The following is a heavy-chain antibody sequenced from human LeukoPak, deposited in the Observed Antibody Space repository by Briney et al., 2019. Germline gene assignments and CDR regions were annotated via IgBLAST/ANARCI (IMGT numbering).Heavy chain of an antibody. Sequence: GGSLRLSCAVSGFTFSDYYMSWIRQAPGPGLEWVSYIGSSGNTIYYADSVKGRFTISRDNAKNSLYLQMNSLRADDTAVYYCARSSLSSSWLFDYWGQGTLVTVSS. CDR3: ARSSLSSSWLFDY. CDR1: GFTFSDYY. CDR2: IGSSGNTI. J-gene: IGHJ4*02. D-gene: IGHD6-13*01. V-gene: IGHV3-11*01.